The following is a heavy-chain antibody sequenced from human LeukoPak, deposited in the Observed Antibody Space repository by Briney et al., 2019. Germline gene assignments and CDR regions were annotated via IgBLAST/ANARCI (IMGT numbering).Heavy chain of an antibody. CDR1: GGSISSGNYY. V-gene: IGHV4-30-4*01. CDR3: AREEDYDFWSTGFDP. Sequence: PSQTLSLTCTVSGGSISSGNYYWSWIRQPPGKGLEWIGYIYYSGSTNYNPSLKSRVTISVDTSKNQFSLKLSSVTAADTAVYYCAREEDYDFWSTGFDPWGQGTLVTVSS. CDR2: IYYSGST. J-gene: IGHJ5*02. D-gene: IGHD3-3*01.